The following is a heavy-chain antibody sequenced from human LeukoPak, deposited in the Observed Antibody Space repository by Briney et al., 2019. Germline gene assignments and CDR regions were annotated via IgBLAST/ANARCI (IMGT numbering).Heavy chain of an antibody. CDR2: INPNSGGA. V-gene: IGHV1-2*02. Sequence: GASVKVSCKASGYTFTSYYMHWVRQAPGQGLEWMGWINPNSGGANYAQKFQGRVTMTRDTSISTAYMELSRLRSDDTAVYYCAREVVGYCSGGSCYEDYFDYWGQGTLVTVSS. CDR3: AREVVGYCSGGSCYEDYFDY. J-gene: IGHJ4*02. CDR1: GYTFTSYY. D-gene: IGHD2-15*01.